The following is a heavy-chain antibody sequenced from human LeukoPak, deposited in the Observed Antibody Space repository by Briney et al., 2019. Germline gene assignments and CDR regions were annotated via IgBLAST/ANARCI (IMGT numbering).Heavy chain of an antibody. D-gene: IGHD3-10*01. CDR2: ISAYNGNT. CDR1: GYTFTSYG. CDR3: ASVTGYYGSGSLDALDI. J-gene: IGHJ3*02. V-gene: IGHV1-18*04. Sequence: ASVKVSCKASGYTFTSYGISWVRQAPGQGLEWMGWISAYNGNTNYAQKLQGRVTMTTDTSTSTAYMELRSLRSDDTAVYYCASVTGYYGSGSLDALDIWGQGTMVTVSS.